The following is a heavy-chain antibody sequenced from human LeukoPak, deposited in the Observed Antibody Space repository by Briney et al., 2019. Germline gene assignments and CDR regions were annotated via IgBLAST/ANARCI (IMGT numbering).Heavy chain of an antibody. CDR2: LYYSGSS. D-gene: IGHD6-19*01. CDR3: ARQDYTTGWYFLDQ. Sequence: SETLSLTCTVPGGSISSSSYYWGWIRQPPGKGLEWIGSLYYSGSSYYNPSLKSRVTISVDTSKNQFSLKLSSVTAADTAMYYCARQDYTTGWYFLDQWGQGTLVTVSS. CDR1: GGSISSSSYY. J-gene: IGHJ4*02. V-gene: IGHV4-39*01.